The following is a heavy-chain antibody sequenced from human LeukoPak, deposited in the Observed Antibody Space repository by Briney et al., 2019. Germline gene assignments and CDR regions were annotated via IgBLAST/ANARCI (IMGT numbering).Heavy chain of an antibody. V-gene: IGHV3-23*01. CDR2: ISGSGGST. D-gene: IGHD1-26*01. J-gene: IGHJ4*02. CDR3: AKHNSGSYLGFCDY. CDR1: GLTFSSYA. Sequence: GGSLRLSCAASGLTFSSYAMSWVRQAPGKGLEWVSAISGSGGSTYYADSVKGRFTISRDNSKNTLYLQMNSLRAEDTAVYYCAKHNSGSYLGFCDYWGQGTLVTVSS.